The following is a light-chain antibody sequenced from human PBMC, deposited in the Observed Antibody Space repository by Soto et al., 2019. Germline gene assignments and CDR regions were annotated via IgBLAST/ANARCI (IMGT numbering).Light chain of an antibody. CDR2: KAS. Sequence: DIQMTQSPSTLSASVGDRATITCRASQSISSRLAWYQQKPGKAPKLLIYKASSLESGVPSRFSGSGSGTEFTLPISSLQPDDFATSYCQQSNSYPWTFGQGTKVEIK. V-gene: IGKV1-5*03. CDR1: QSISSR. CDR3: QQSNSYPWT. J-gene: IGKJ1*01.